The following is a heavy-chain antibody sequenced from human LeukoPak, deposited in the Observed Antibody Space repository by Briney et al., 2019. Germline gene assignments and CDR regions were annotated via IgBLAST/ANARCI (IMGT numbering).Heavy chain of an antibody. V-gene: IGHV3-13*01. CDR2: IGTAGDT. CDR1: GFTFSSYD. D-gene: IGHD3-16*02. J-gene: IGHJ4*02. Sequence: GGSLRLSCAASGFTFSSYDMHWVRQATGKGLEWVSAIGTAGDTYYPGSVKGRFTISRENAKNSLCLQMNSLRAEDTAVYYCARGFVLRLGELSPPDYWGQGTLVTVSS. CDR3: ARGFVLRLGELSPPDY.